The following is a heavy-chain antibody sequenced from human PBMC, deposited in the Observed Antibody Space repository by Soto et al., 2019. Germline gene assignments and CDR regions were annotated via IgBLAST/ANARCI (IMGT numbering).Heavy chain of an antibody. J-gene: IGHJ4*02. D-gene: IGHD3-16*02. CDR3: ARGSMITFGGVIGNDY. CDR2: IYYSGST. Sequence: QVQLQESGPGLVKPSQTLSLTCTVSGGSISSGGYYWSWIRQHPGKGLEWIGYIYYSGSTYYNPSLKSRVTISVDTSKNQFSLKLSSVTAADTAMYYCARGSMITFGGVIGNDYWGQGTLVTVSS. V-gene: IGHV4-31*03. CDR1: GGSISSGGYY.